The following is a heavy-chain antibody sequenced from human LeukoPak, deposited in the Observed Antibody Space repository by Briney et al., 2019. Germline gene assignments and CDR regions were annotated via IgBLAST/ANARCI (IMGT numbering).Heavy chain of an antibody. V-gene: IGHV3-15*01. CDR3: TTGSSGWRYFDY. Sequence: GGSLRLSCAASGFTFSDAWMSWVRQAPGKGLEWVGHIKSRTDGGTTGYAAPVEGRFTISRDNSENTLSLQMNSLKTEDTAVYYCTTGSSGWRYFDYWGQGTLVTVSS. CDR1: GFTFSDAW. D-gene: IGHD6-19*01. J-gene: IGHJ4*02. CDR2: IKSRTDGGTT.